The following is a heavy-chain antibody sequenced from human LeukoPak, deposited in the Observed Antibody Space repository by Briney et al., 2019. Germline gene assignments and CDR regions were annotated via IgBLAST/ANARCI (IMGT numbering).Heavy chain of an antibody. CDR1: GFTFTSSA. Sequence: ASVKVSCKASGFTFTSSAVQWVRQARGQRLEWIGWIVVGSGNTNYAQKFQERVTITRDMSTSTAYMELSSLRSEDTAVYYCAADSMTKDWFDPRGQGTLVTVSS. D-gene: IGHD2/OR15-2a*01. V-gene: IGHV1-58*01. CDR3: AADSMTKDWFDP. J-gene: IGHJ5*02. CDR2: IVVGSGNT.